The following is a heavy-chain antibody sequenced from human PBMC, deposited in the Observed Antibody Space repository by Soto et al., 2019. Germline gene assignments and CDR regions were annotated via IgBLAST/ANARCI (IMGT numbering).Heavy chain of an antibody. V-gene: IGHV3-30-3*01. J-gene: IGHJ4*02. CDR2: ISYDGSNK. CDR1: GFTFGSYA. CDR3: ARGRSYYYGSGSGY. Sequence: QVQLVESGGGVVQPGRSLRLSCAASGFTFGSYAMHWVRQAPGKGLEWVAVISYDGSNKYYADSVKGRFTISRDNSKNTLYLQMNSLRAEDTAVYYCARGRSYYYGSGSGYWGQGTLVTVSS. D-gene: IGHD3-10*01.